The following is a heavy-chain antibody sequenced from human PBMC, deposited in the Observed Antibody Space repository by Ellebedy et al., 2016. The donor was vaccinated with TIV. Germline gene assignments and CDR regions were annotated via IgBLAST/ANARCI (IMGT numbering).Heavy chain of an antibody. CDR3: ARDRRGSYDF. V-gene: IGHV4-61*01. CDR1: GGSISSSSYF. CDR2: ISNTGNT. J-gene: IGHJ4*02. Sequence: MPSETLSLTCTVSGGSISSSSYFWSWIRQPPGKGLEWIGYISNTGNTNYNPSLKSRVSISLDTSRSQFSLSLTSVTAADTAVYFCARDRRGSYDFWGQGTLIAASS. D-gene: IGHD3-10*01.